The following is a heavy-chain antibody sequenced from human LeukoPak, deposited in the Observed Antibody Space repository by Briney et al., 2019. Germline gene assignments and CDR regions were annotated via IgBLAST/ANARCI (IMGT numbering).Heavy chain of an antibody. J-gene: IGHJ4*02. CDR1: GYTFTSYG. Sequence: ASVKVSCKASGYTFTSYGISWVRQAPGQGLEWMGWISAYNGNTNYAQKLQGRVTMTTDTSTSTACMELRSLRSDDTAVYYCARDLHFGVVPDLYWGQGTLVTVSS. CDR2: ISAYNGNT. CDR3: ARDLHFGVVPDLY. D-gene: IGHD3-3*01. V-gene: IGHV1-18*01.